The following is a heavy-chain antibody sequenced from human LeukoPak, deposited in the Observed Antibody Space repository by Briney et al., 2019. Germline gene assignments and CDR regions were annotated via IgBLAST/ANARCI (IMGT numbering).Heavy chain of an antibody. CDR2: ISCDGTNK. V-gene: IGHV3-30*04. D-gene: IGHD3-10*01. J-gene: IGHJ5*02. CDR1: GFTHRSYA. Sequence: GGSLRLSSAASGFTHRSYAMDRLRQSHGKGVGRVAVISCDGTNKYYADCVKGRFTISRDNSKNTLYLQMHRLRAEDTAVYYCARARGYYDSGSSNLFFPWCQGTLVTVSS. CDR3: ARARGYYDSGSSNLFFP.